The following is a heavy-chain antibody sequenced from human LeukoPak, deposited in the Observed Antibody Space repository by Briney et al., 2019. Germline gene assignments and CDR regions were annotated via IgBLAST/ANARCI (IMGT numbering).Heavy chain of an antibody. CDR3: AKFPPGDWLRESWEFDY. V-gene: IGHV3-30*02. Sequence: PGGSLRLSCAASGFTFSNYWMSWVRQAPGKGLEWVAFIRYDGSNKYYADSVKGRFTISRDNSKNTLYLQMNSLRAEDTAVYCCAKFPPGDWLRESWEFDYWGQGTLVTVSS. J-gene: IGHJ4*02. D-gene: IGHD3-9*01. CDR2: IRYDGSNK. CDR1: GFTFSNYW.